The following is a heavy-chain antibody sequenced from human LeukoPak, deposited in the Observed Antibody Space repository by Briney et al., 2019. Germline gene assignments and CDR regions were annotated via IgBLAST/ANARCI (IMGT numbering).Heavy chain of an antibody. CDR2: ISSSSSTI. CDR1: GFTFSSYE. J-gene: IGHJ3*02. Sequence: GGSLRLSCAASGFTFSSYEMNWVRQAPGKGLEWVSYISSSSSTIYYADSVKGRFTISRDNAKNSLYLQMNSLRAEDTAVYYCARDTLDTAMVSAFDIWGQGTMVTVSS. V-gene: IGHV3-48*01. D-gene: IGHD5-18*01. CDR3: ARDTLDTAMVSAFDI.